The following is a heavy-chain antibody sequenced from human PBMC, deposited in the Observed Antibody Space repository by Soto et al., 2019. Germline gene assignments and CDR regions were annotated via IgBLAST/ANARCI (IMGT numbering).Heavy chain of an antibody. CDR3: VKAPRWTGTSRY. D-gene: IGHD1-7*01. CDR2: ISGSGSST. CDR1: GLTFISYA. V-gene: IGHV3-23*01. Sequence: GSLRLSCVASGLTFISYAMSWCLQAPGKGLEWVSAISGSGSSTYYADSAKGRFTISRDNSKNTLYLQMNSLRAEDTAVYYCVKAPRWTGTSRYWGQGALVTVSS. J-gene: IGHJ4*02.